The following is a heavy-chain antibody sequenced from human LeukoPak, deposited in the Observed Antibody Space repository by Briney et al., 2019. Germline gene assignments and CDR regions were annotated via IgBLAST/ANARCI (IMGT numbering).Heavy chain of an antibody. D-gene: IGHD6-25*01. CDR1: GYTFTSYD. V-gene: IGHV1-8*01. J-gene: IGHJ4*02. CDR2: MNPNSGNT. CDR3: ARDVAAAAGGYFDY. Sequence: ASVKVSCKASGYTFTSYDINWVRQATGQGLEWMGWMNPNSGNTGYAQKFQGRVTMTRNTSISTAYMELSSLRSEDTAVYYCARDVAAAAGGYFDYRGQGTLVTVSS.